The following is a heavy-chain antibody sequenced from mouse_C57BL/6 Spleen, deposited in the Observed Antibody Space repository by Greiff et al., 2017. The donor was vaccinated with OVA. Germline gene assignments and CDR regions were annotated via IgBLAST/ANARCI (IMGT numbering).Heavy chain of an antibody. CDR1: GYTFTSYG. D-gene: IGHD2-5*01. CDR3: ARKEGSNYWFAY. Sequence: VQLVESGAELARPGASVKLSCKASGYTFTSYGISWVKQRTGQGLEWIGEIYPRSGNTYYNEKFKGKATLTADKSSSTAYMELRSLTSEDSAVYFCARKEGSNYWFAYWGQGTLVTVSA. J-gene: IGHJ3*01. CDR2: IYPRSGNT. V-gene: IGHV1-81*01.